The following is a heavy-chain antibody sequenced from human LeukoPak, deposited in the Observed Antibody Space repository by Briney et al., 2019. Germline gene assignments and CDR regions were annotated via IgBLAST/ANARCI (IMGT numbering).Heavy chain of an antibody. CDR2: IYTSGST. CDR3: VRGGYFDYFDY. D-gene: IGHD3-9*01. Sequence: SETLSLTCTVSGGSISSGSYYWSWIRQPAGKGLEWIGRIYTSGSTNYNPSLKSRVTISVDTSKNQFSLKLSSVTAADTAVYYCVRGGYFDYFDYWGQGTLVTVSS. V-gene: IGHV4-61*02. CDR1: GGSISSGSYY. J-gene: IGHJ4*02.